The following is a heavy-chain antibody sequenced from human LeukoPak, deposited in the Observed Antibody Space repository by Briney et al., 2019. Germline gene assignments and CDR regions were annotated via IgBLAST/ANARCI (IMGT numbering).Heavy chain of an antibody. CDR3: ASFYSSGWYSRVVFGYDWFDP. J-gene: IGHJ5*02. CDR2: IYYSGST. D-gene: IGHD6-19*01. CDR1: GGSISSSSYY. Sequence: SETLSLTCTVSGGSISSSSYYWGWIRQPPGKGLEWIGSIYYSGSTYYNPSLKSRVTISVDTSKNQFSPKLSSVTAADTAVYYCASFYSSGWYSRVVFGYDWFDPWGQGTLVTVSS. V-gene: IGHV4-39*01.